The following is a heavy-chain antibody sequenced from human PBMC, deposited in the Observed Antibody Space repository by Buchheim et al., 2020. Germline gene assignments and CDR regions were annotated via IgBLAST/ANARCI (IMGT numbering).Heavy chain of an antibody. CDR3: ARRPSPTYYFASGFDP. D-gene: IGHD3-22*01. CDR1: GYSFSSYW. CDR2: IYPGDSDT. J-gene: IGHJ5*02. Sequence: EVQLVQSGAEVKKPGESLRISCKVSGYSFSSYWIGWVRQMPGKGLEWMGIIYPGDSDTRYSPSFQGQVTMSVDKSISTAYLQWSSLKASDTAVYYCARRPSPTYYFASGFDPWGQGTL. V-gene: IGHV5-51*01.